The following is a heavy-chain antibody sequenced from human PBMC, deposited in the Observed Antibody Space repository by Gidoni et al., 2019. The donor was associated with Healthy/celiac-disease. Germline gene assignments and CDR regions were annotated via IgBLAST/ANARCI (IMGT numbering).Heavy chain of an antibody. D-gene: IGHD2-2*01. CDR3: ASFDIVVVPAAPDWFDP. J-gene: IGHJ5*02. Sequence: QVQLVESGGGVVQPGRSLRLSCAAAGFTFSSYAMHWVRQAPGKGLEWVAVISYDGSNKYYADSVKGRFTISRDNSKNTLYLQMNSLRAEDTAVYYCASFDIVVVPAAPDWFDPWGQGTLVTVSS. V-gene: IGHV3-30*04. CDR2: ISYDGSNK. CDR1: GFTFSSYA.